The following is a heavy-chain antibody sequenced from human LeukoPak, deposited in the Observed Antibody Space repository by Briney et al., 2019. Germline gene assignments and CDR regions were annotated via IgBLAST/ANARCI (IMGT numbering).Heavy chain of an antibody. CDR2: IYYSGST. V-gene: IGHV4-39*01. Sequence: SETLSLTCTVSGGSISSSIYYWGWIRQPPGKGLEWIGSIYYSGSTYYNPSLKSRVTISVDTSKNQFSLKLSSVTAADTAVYYCARHRALWFGELLHGYYFDYWGQGTLVTVSS. CDR3: ARHRALWFGELLHGYYFDY. D-gene: IGHD3-10*01. CDR1: GGSISSSIYY. J-gene: IGHJ4*02.